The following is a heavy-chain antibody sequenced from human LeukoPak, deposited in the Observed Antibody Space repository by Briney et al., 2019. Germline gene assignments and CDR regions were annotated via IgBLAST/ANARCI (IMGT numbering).Heavy chain of an antibody. D-gene: IGHD3-10*01. V-gene: IGHV3-7*01. J-gene: IGHJ4*02. CDR2: IKQDGSEK. Sequence: GGSLRLSCAASGFTFSSYWMSWVRQAPGKGLEWVANIKQDGSEKYYVDSVKGRFTISRDNAKNSLYLQMNSLRAEGTAVYYCARVKDSYYYGSGSHAPDYWGQGTLVTVSS. CDR1: GFTFSSYW. CDR3: ARVKDSYYYGSGSHAPDY.